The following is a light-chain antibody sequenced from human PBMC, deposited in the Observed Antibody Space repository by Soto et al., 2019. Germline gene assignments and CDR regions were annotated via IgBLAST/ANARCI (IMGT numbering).Light chain of an antibody. CDR1: TSNIGSNY. CDR3: ATWDDSMNGFYV. J-gene: IGLJ1*01. V-gene: IGLV1-47*01. Sequence: VLTQPPSSSGTPGQGVTISCSGSTSNIGSNYVYWYQQLPGTAPKLLIYRNNQRPSGVPDRFSGSKSGTSASLAISGLRSADEADYFCATWDDSMNGFYVFGTGNKVTVL. CDR2: RNN.